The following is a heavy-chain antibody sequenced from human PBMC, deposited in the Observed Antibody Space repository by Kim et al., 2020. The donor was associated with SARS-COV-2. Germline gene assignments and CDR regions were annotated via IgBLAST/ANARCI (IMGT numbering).Heavy chain of an antibody. Sequence: ASVKVSCKASGYTFTSYGISWVRQAPGQGLEWMGWISAYNGNTNYAQKLQGRVTMTTDTSTSTAYMELRSLRSDDTAVYYCARVRYDFWSGYWLSGLSHAFDIWGQGTMVTVSS. CDR2: ISAYNGNT. J-gene: IGHJ3*02. CDR3: ARVRYDFWSGYWLSGLSHAFDI. V-gene: IGHV1-18*01. D-gene: IGHD3-3*01. CDR1: GYTFTSYG.